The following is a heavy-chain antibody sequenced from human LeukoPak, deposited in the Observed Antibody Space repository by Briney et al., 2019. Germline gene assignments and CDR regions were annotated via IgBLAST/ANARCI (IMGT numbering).Heavy chain of an antibody. CDR1: GGSFSGCY. V-gene: IGHV4-34*01. CDR3: ARGCGFWSGYSSPYYFDY. J-gene: IGHJ4*02. D-gene: IGHD3-3*01. Sequence: PSETLSLTCAVYGGSFSGCYWSWIRQPPGKGLEWIGEINHSGSTNYNPSLESRVTISVDTSKNQFSLKLSSVTAADTAVYYCARGCGFWSGYSSPYYFDYWGQGTLVTVSS. CDR2: INHSGST.